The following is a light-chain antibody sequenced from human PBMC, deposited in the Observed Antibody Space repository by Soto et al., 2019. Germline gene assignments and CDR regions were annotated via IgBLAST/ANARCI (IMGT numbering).Light chain of an antibody. CDR2: DAS. Sequence: DIQMTQSPSTLSASVGDRVTITCRASQSISSWLAWYQQKPGKAPKLLIYDASSLESGVPSRFSGSGSGTEFSLTIGSLQTDDFATYFCQQYNSYSQTFGQGTKVEIK. CDR1: QSISSW. J-gene: IGKJ1*01. CDR3: QQYNSYSQT. V-gene: IGKV1-5*01.